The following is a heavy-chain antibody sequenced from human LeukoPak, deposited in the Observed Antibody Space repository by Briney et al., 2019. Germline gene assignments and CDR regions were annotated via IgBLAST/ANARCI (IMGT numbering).Heavy chain of an antibody. CDR3: ARDSHRVYDSSGYYHYWYFDL. CDR1: GFTFSSYS. D-gene: IGHD3-22*01. V-gene: IGHV3-48*01. J-gene: IGHJ2*01. Sequence: AGGSLRLSCAAAGFTFSSYSMNWVRRAPGKGLEWVAYISSRSSTIYYADSVKGRFTISRDNAKNLLYLQMNSLRAEDTAVYYCARDSHRVYDSSGYYHYWYFDLWGRGTLVTVSS. CDR2: ISSRSSTI.